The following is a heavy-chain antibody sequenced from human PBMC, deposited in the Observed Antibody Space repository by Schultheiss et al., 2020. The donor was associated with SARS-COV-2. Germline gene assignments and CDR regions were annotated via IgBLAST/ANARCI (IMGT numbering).Heavy chain of an antibody. Sequence: SETLSLTCTVSGGSISSSSYYWGWIRQPPGKGLEWIGRIYTSGSTNYNPSLKSRVTMSVDTSKNQFSLKLSSVTAADTAVYYCARDRGQLERRGYYWYFVLWGRGTLVTVSS. V-gene: IGHV4-39*07. D-gene: IGHD1-1*01. CDR1: GGSISSSSYY. CDR3: ARDRGQLERRGYYWYFVL. J-gene: IGHJ2*01. CDR2: IYTSGST.